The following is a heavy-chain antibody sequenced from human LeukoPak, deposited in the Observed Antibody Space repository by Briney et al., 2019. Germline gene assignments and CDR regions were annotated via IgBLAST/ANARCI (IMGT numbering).Heavy chain of an antibody. J-gene: IGHJ4*02. CDR3: AKDLGDPMDIVVVVAADY. V-gene: IGHV3-23*01. CDR2: ISGSGGST. CDR1: GFTFGDDA. Sequence: GGSLRLSCTASGFTFGDDAWSWFRQAPGKGLEWVSAISGSGGSTYYADSVKGRFTISRDNSKNTLYLQMNSLRAEDTAVYYCAKDLGDPMDIVVVVAADYWGQGTLVTVSS. D-gene: IGHD2-15*01.